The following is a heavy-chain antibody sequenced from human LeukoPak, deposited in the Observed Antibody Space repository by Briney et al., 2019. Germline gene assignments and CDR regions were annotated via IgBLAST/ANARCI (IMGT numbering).Heavy chain of an antibody. CDR1: GFTFSYYG. J-gene: IGHJ5*02. Sequence: GGSLRLSCAASGFTFSYYGMHWVRQVPGKGLEWVAFIRYDGNDKFYAETVKGRFAISRDTSRNTLYLQMNRLRPEDTAVYYCAKGLMRDRWFGESWGQGTLVTVSS. V-gene: IGHV3-30*02. CDR2: IRYDGNDK. CDR3: AKGLMRDRWFGES. D-gene: IGHD3-10*01.